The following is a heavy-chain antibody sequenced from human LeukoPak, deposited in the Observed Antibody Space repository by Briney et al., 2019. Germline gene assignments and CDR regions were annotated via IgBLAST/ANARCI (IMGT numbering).Heavy chain of an antibody. CDR2: LYTNDNT. CDR3: ARVVVADDYYMNV. J-gene: IGHJ6*03. CDR1: GGSVNSGRYY. Sequence: PSQTLSLTCTVSGGSVNSGRYYWTWIRQPAGKGLEWIGRLYTNDNTNYNPSLESRVSISLDTSKGQFYLQLTSVTAADTAVYFCARVVVADDYYMNVWGKGTTVTVSS. V-gene: IGHV4-61*02. D-gene: IGHD2-15*01.